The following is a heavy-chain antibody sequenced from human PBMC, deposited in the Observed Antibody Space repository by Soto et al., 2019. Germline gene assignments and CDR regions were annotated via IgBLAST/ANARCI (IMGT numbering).Heavy chain of an antibody. J-gene: IGHJ6*02. CDR1: GYTFTGYY. CDR2: INPNSGGT. D-gene: IGHD2-15*01. Sequence: ASVKVSCKASGYTFTGYYMHWVRQAPGQGLEWMGWINPNSGGTNYAQKFQGWVTMTRDTSISTAYMELSRLRSDDTAVYYCARAVLADYYYYYGMDVWGQGTTVTVSS. V-gene: IGHV1-2*04. CDR3: ARAVLADYYYYYGMDV.